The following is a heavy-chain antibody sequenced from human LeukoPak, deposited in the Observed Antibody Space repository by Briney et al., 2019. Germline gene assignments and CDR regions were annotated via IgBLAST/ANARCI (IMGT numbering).Heavy chain of an antibody. CDR3: ATANTAMRKGNHLYFDY. Sequence: ASVKVSCKVSGYTLTELSMHWVRQAPGKGLEWMGGFDPEDGETIYAQKFQGRVTMTEDTSTDTAYMELSSLKSEDTAVYYCATANTAMRKGNHLYFDYWGQGTLVTVSS. D-gene: IGHD5-18*01. CDR2: FDPEDGET. J-gene: IGHJ4*02. V-gene: IGHV1-24*01. CDR1: GYTLTELS.